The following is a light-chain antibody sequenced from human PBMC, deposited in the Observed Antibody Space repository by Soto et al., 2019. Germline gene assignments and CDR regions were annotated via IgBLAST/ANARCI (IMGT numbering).Light chain of an antibody. CDR1: QSVSNSF. J-gene: IGKJ1*01. V-gene: IGKV3-20*01. Sequence: EVVLTQSPGTLSLSPGERATFSCRASQSVSNSFLAWYQQKPGQAPRLLIYGASSRATGIPDRFSGSGSGTDFTLTISRLEPEDFAVYYCQQHGSSPPWTFGQGTKVDIK. CDR3: QQHGSSPPWT. CDR2: GAS.